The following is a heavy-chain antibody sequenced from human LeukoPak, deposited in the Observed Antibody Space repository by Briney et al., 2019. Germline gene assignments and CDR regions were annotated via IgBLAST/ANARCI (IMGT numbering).Heavy chain of an antibody. CDR3: ARDQDFGPQYGDYQYYFDY. CDR2: IIPIFGTA. CDR1: GGTFSSYA. D-gene: IGHD4-17*01. J-gene: IGHJ4*02. Sequence: SVKVSCKASGGTFSSYAISWVRQAPGQGLEWMGRIIPIFGTANYTQKFQGRVTITTDESTSTAYMELSSLRSEDTAVYYCARDQDFGPQYGDYQYYFDYWGQGTLVTVSS. V-gene: IGHV1-69*05.